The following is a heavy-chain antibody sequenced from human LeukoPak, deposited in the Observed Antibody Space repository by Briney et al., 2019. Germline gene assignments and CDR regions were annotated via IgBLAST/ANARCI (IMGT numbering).Heavy chain of an antibody. CDR3: ARVTLGYSYGVRDY. CDR1: GYTFTSYG. V-gene: IGHV1-18*01. J-gene: IGHJ4*02. Sequence: ASVKVSCKASGYTFTSYGISWVRQAPGQGLEWMGWISAYNGNTNYAQKLQGRVTMTTDTSTSTAYMELRSLRSDDTAVYYCARVTLGYSYGVRDYWGQGTLVTVSS. D-gene: IGHD5-18*01. CDR2: ISAYNGNT.